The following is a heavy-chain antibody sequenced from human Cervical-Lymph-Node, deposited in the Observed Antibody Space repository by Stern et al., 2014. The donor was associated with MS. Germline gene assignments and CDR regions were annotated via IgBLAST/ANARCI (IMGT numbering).Heavy chain of an antibody. CDR3: ARDGRHRDNYGLDV. Sequence: QVQLVQSGAEVKKPGSSVKVSCQASGGTFNVYAINWLRQAPGQGLEWMGGIIPIFGTANYAQKSQGRVTITADESTRTSSMQLSSLRSNDTAVYYCARDGRHRDNYGLDVWGQGTTVIVSS. V-gene: IGHV1-69*01. D-gene: IGHD2-15*01. CDR1: GGTFNVYA. J-gene: IGHJ6*02. CDR2: IIPIFGTA.